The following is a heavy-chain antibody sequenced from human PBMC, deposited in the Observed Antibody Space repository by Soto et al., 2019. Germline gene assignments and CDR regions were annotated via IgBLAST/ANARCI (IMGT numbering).Heavy chain of an antibody. J-gene: IGHJ4*02. Sequence: SEALSLTCIVSGGSVSSSSYYWGWIRQPPGKGLDWIGSIYYSGSTYYNPSLKSRVALSVDTSKNQFSLKLSSVTAADTAVYYCARRHYGSGSYYPAYFDYWGQGTLVTVSS. CDR2: IYYSGST. CDR1: GGSVSSSSYY. CDR3: ARRHYGSGSYYPAYFDY. V-gene: IGHV4-39*01. D-gene: IGHD3-10*01.